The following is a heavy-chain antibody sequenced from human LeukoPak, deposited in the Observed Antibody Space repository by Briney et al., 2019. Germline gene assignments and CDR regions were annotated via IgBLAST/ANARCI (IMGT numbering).Heavy chain of an antibody. D-gene: IGHD3-10*01. V-gene: IGHV4-34*01. J-gene: IGHJ4*02. CDR2: INHSGTT. CDR3: PRGIVYGSGSYYKAYYFDS. Sequence: PSETLPLTCAVYGGSFSGYYWSWIRQPPGKGLDWIGEINHSGTTNYNPSLASRFTVSIDTSNKQSFLNLTSVTAADTAGYFCPRGIVYGSGSYYKAYYFDSWGQGTLVTVSS. CDR1: GGSFSGYY.